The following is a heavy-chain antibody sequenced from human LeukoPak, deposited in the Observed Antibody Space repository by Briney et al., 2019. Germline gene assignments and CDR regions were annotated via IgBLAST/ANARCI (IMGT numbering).Heavy chain of an antibody. D-gene: IGHD2-15*01. J-gene: IGHJ4*02. Sequence: HGESLKISCKGSGYSFTTYWIGWVRQMPGKGLEWMGIIYPSDYNTAYSPSFQGQVTISADKSISTAYLQWHSLKAPDTAMYYCARLFWSAVSCYVDYWGQGTLVTAAS. CDR2: IYPSDYNT. V-gene: IGHV5-51*01. CDR3: ARLFWSAVSCYVDY. CDR1: GYSFTTYW.